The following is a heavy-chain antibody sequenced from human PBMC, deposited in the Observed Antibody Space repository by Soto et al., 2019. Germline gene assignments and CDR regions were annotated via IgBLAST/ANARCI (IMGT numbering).Heavy chain of an antibody. J-gene: IGHJ3*02. D-gene: IGHD5-12*01. Sequence: GGSLRLSCAASGFTFDDYTMHGVRQAPGKGLEWVSLISWDGGSTYYADSVKGRFTISRDNSKNSLYLQMNSLRTEDTALYYCAKDLVVATLYSAFDIWGQGTMVTVSS. CDR1: GFTFDDYT. CDR2: ISWDGGST. V-gene: IGHV3-43*01. CDR3: AKDLVVATLYSAFDI.